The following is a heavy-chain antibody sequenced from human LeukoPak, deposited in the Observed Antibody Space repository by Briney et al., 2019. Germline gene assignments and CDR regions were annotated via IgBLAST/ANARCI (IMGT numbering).Heavy chain of an antibody. J-gene: IGHJ6*02. Sequence: VASVKVSCKASGYTFTSYGISWVRQAPGQGLEWMGWINTNTGNPTYAQGFTGRFVFSLDTSVSTAYLQISSLKAEDTAVYYCARDLNVVVPEEYGMDVWGQGTTVTVSS. CDR3: ARDLNVVVPEEYGMDV. CDR1: GYTFTSYG. D-gene: IGHD2-2*01. V-gene: IGHV7-4-1*02. CDR2: INTNTGNP.